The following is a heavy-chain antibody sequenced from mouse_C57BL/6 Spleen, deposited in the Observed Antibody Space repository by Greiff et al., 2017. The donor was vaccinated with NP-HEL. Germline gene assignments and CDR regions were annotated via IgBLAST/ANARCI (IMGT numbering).Heavy chain of an antibody. V-gene: IGHV1-64*01. Sequence: VQLQQPGAELVKPGASVKLSCKASGYTFTSYWMHWVKQRPGQGLEWIGMIHPNSGSTNYNEKFKSKATLTVDKSSSTAYMQLSSLTSEDSAVYYCASGYYGSSSYARDYWGQGTSVTVSS. J-gene: IGHJ4*01. CDR1: GYTFTSYW. D-gene: IGHD1-1*01. CDR2: IHPNSGST. CDR3: ASGYYGSSSYARDY.